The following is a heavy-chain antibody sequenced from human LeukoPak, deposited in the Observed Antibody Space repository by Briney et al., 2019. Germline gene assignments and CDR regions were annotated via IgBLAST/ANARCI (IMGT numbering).Heavy chain of an antibody. CDR3: AREFCSGGGCYSYGMDV. J-gene: IGHJ6*02. Sequence: ASAKVSCEASGYTFISHGISWVRHAPGQWLEWMGRISGYNGNTNYAQKFQGRVTMTTDTSTSTAYLELGRLRSDDTAIYYCAREFCSGGGCYSYGMDVWGQGTTVTV. V-gene: IGHV1-18*01. D-gene: IGHD2-15*01. CDR2: ISGYNGNT. CDR1: GYTFISHG.